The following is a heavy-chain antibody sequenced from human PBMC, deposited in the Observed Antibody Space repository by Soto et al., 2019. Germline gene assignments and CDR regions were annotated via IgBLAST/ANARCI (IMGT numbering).Heavy chain of an antibody. CDR1: GFTFSSYG. D-gene: IGHD2-15*01. Sequence: QVQLVESGGGVVQPGRSLRLSCAASGFTFSSYGMHWVRQAPGKGLEWVAVISYDGSNKYYADSVKGRFTISRDNSKNTLYLQMNSLRAEDTVVYYCAKGGHCSGGSCYHTWFDPWGQGTLVTVSS. J-gene: IGHJ5*02. CDR3: AKGGHCSGGSCYHTWFDP. V-gene: IGHV3-30*18. CDR2: ISYDGSNK.